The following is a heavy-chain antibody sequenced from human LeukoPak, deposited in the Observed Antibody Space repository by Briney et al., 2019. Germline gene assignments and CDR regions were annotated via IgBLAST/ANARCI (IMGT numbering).Heavy chain of an antibody. CDR2: IYNGGTT. CDR1: GFTVSSNY. V-gene: IGHV3-53*01. Sequence: GGSLRLSCAASGFTVSSNYMSWVRQAPGKGLEWVSIIYNGGTTNYADSVKGRFTISRDNSKNTLYLQMNSLRAEDTAVYYCAKEGQDIVVVPAAISTVNYFDYWGQGTLVTVSS. J-gene: IGHJ4*02. D-gene: IGHD2-2*02. CDR3: AKEGQDIVVVPAAISTVNYFDY.